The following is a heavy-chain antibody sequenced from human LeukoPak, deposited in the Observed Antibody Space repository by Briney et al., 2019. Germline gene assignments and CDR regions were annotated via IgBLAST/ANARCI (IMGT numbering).Heavy chain of an antibody. CDR3: ARSSLVTARGSLFQH. CDR2: INHSGST. J-gene: IGHJ1*01. D-gene: IGHD2-21*02. CDR1: GGSFSGYY. Sequence: SETLSLTCAVYGGSFSGYYWSWIRQPPGKGLEWIGEINHSGSTNYNPSLKSRVTISVDTSKNQFPLKLSSVTAADTAVYYCARSSLVTARGSLFQHWGQGTLVTVSS. V-gene: IGHV4-34*01.